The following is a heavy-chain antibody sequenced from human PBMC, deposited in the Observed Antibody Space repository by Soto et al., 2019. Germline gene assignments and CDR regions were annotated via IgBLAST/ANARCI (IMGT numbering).Heavy chain of an antibody. J-gene: IGHJ6*02. V-gene: IGHV4-34*01. CDR3: ARGGWGCTNGVCSPRYYYYYYGMDV. Sequence: LSLTCAVYGGSFSGYYWSWIRQPPGKGLEWIGEINHSGSTNYNPSLKSRVTISVDTSKNQFSLKLSSVTAADTAVYYCARGGWGCTNGVCSPRYYYYYYGMDVWGQGTTATVS. CDR2: INHSGST. D-gene: IGHD2-8*01. CDR1: GGSFSGYY.